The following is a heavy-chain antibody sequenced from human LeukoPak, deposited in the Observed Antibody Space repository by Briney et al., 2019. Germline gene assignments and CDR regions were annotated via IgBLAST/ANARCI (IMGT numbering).Heavy chain of an antibody. D-gene: IGHD5-12*01. J-gene: IGHJ4*02. CDR3: ARDYEVARLGSGYPGY. CDR1: GFTFSSHG. CDR2: ISYDGSNK. Sequence: GGSLRLSCAASGFTFSSHGMHWVRQAPGKGLEWVAVISYDGSNKYYVDSVKGRFTISRDNSKNMLHLQMNSLRSDDTAVYYCARDYEVARLGSGYPGYWGQGTLVTVSS. V-gene: IGHV3-30*03.